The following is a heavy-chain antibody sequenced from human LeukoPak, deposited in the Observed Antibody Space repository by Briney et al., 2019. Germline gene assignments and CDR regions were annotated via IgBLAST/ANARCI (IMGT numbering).Heavy chain of an antibody. J-gene: IGHJ6*02. Sequence: SETLSLTCTVSGGSISSGDYYWSWIRQPPGKGLEWIGEINHSGSTNYSPSLKSRVTISVDTSKNQFSLKLSSVTAADTAVYYCARGLSTNGVYNPYYGMDVWGQGTTVTVSS. CDR2: INHSGST. CDR3: ARGLSTNGVYNPYYGMDV. D-gene: IGHD2-8*01. V-gene: IGHV4-39*07. CDR1: GGSISSGDYY.